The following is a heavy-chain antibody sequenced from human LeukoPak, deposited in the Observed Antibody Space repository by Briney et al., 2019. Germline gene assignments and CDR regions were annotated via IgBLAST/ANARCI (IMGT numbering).Heavy chain of an antibody. D-gene: IGHD3-22*01. CDR1: GFTFSSYG. J-gene: IGHJ3*01. CDR3: ESPYYYDSSGYD. CDR2: ISYDGSNK. Sequence: GGSLRLSCAASGFTFSSYGMHWVRQAPGKGLGWVAVISYDGSNKYYADSVKGRFTISRDNSKNTLYLQMNSLRAEDTAVYYCESPYYYDSSGYDWGQGTMVTVSS. V-gene: IGHV3-30*03.